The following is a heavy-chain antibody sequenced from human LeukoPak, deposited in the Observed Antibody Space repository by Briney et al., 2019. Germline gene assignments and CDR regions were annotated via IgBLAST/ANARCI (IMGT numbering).Heavy chain of an antibody. CDR1: GGSISSSDW. CDR2: IYHSGST. Sequence: PSETLSLTCAVSGGSISSSDWWSWVRQPPGKGLEWIGEIYHSGSTNYNPSLKSRVTISVDTSKNQFSLKLSSVTAADTAVYYCARGRSSWWGQYYFDYWGQGTLVTVSS. V-gene: IGHV4-4*02. CDR3: ARGRSSWWGQYYFDY. J-gene: IGHJ4*02. D-gene: IGHD6-13*01.